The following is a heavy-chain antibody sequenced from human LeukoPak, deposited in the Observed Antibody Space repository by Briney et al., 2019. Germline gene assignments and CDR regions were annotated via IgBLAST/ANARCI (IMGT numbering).Heavy chain of an antibody. CDR3: ARDGVGAIELDY. J-gene: IGHJ4*02. V-gene: IGHV4-59*01. CDR2: IYYSGGT. CDR1: GGSISSYY. D-gene: IGHD1-26*01. Sequence: SGTLSLTCTVSGGSISSYYWSWIRQPPGKGLEWIGYIYYSGGTNYNPSLKSRVTISVDTSKNQFSLKLSSVTAADTAVYYCARDGVGAIELDYWGQGTLVTVSS.